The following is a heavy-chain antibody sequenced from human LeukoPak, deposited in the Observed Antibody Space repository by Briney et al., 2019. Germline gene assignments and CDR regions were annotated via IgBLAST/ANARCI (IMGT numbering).Heavy chain of an antibody. CDR1: GFTFSSYA. D-gene: IGHD3-3*01. J-gene: IGHJ3*02. CDR2: ISGSGGST. Sequence: GGSLRLSCAASGFTFSSYAMSWVRQAPGKGLEWVSAISGSGGSTYYADSVKGRFTISRDNSKNTVYLQMNSLKTEDTALYYCSTPNVRRDSGVLIVGSAFDIWGRGTMVTVSS. CDR3: STPNVRRDSGVLIVGSAFDI. V-gene: IGHV3-23*01.